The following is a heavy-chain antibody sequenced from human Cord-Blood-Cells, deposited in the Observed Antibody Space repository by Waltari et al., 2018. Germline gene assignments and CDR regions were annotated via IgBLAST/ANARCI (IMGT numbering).Heavy chain of an antibody. J-gene: IGHJ3*02. CDR3: ARQLSWGWFAFDI. D-gene: IGHD7-27*01. CDR2: INHSGST. V-gene: IGHV4-34*01. CDR1: GGSFSGYY. Sequence: QVQLQQWGAGLLKPSETLSLTCAVYGGSFSGYYWSWTRQPPGKGLEWIGEINHSGSTNYNPSLKSRVTISVDTSKNQFSLKLSSVTAADTAVYYCARQLSWGWFAFDIWGQGTMVTVSS.